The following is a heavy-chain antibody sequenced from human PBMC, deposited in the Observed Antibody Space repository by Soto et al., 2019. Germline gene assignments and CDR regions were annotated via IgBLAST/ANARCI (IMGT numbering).Heavy chain of an antibody. V-gene: IGHV4-31*03. CDR1: GGSISSGGYY. Sequence: QVQLQESGPGLVKPSQTLSLTCTFSGGSISSGGYYWCWSRQHPGKDLEWIGYIYYSGSTYYNPSLKSRVTISVDTSKNQFSLKLSSVTAADTAVYYCARGGSSSPYFDDWGQGTLVTVSS. J-gene: IGHJ4*02. D-gene: IGHD6-13*01. CDR2: IYYSGST. CDR3: ARGGSSSPYFDD.